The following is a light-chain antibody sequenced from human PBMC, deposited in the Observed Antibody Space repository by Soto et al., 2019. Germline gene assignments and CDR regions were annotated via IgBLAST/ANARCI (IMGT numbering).Light chain of an antibody. CDR3: QQRSNWWT. Sequence: DIQMTQSPSSLSASVGDRVTITCRASQYIGDFLNWYQQTPGKAPKLLIFGASNLHIGVPSRFSGSGSGTEFTLTISSLEPEDFAVYYCQQRSNWWTFGQGTKVDIK. V-gene: IGKV1-39*01. J-gene: IGKJ1*01. CDR2: GAS. CDR1: QYIGDF.